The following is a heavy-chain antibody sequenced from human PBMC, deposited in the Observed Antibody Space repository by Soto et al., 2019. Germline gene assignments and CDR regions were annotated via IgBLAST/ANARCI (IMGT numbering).Heavy chain of an antibody. J-gene: IGHJ3*02. CDR2: IIPIFGTA. Sequence: ASVKVSCKASGGTFSSYAISWVRQAPGQGLEWMGGIIPIFGTANYAQKFQGRVTITADESTSTAYMELSSLRSEDTAVYYCASSPQWPTLDDAFDIWGQGTMVTVSS. CDR3: ASSPQWPTLDDAFDI. D-gene: IGHD6-19*01. CDR1: GGTFSSYA. V-gene: IGHV1-69*13.